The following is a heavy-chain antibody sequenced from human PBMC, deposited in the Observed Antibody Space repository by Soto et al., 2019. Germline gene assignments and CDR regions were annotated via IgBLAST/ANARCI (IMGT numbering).Heavy chain of an antibody. J-gene: IGHJ4*02. Sequence: PGGSLRLSCAASGFSFSISPMHWVRQAPGKGPEWVALISYDGTNKFYADSVKGRFTISRDNSKSTLYLQVDSLGPEDAAVYYCARDPKTSGGQHWAFSYFDSWGQGTLVTVSS. V-gene: IGHV3-30-3*01. D-gene: IGHD7-27*01. CDR1: GFSFSISP. CDR2: ISYDGTNK. CDR3: ARDPKTSGGQHWAFSYFDS.